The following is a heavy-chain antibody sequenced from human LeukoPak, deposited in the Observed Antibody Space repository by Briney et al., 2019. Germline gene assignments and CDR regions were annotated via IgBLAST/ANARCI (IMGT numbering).Heavy chain of an antibody. CDR3: ARVRIASLPAQYYFDH. J-gene: IGHJ4*02. CDR1: GGSISSYY. V-gene: IGHV4-4*07. D-gene: IGHD2-15*01. Sequence: SETLSLTCTVSGGSISSYYWGWIRQPAGKGLEWIGRIYTSGSTNYNPSLKSRVTMSVDTSKNQFSLKLSSVTAADTAVYYCARVRIASLPAQYYFDHWGQGTLVTVSS. CDR2: IYTSGST.